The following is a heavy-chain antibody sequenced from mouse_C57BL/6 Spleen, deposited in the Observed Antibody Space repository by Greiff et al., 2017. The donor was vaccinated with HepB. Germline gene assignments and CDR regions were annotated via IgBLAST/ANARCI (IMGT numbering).Heavy chain of an antibody. J-gene: IGHJ4*01. CDR3: APLGRNYAMDY. Sequence: VQLKQSGPGLVKPSQSLSLTCSVTGYSITSGYYWNWIRQFPGNKLEWMGYISYDGSNNYNPSLKNRISITRDTSKNQFFLKLNSVTTEDTATYYCAPLGRNYAMDYWGQGTSVTVSS. D-gene: IGHD4-1*01. CDR1: GYSITSGYY. CDR2: ISYDGSN. V-gene: IGHV3-6*01.